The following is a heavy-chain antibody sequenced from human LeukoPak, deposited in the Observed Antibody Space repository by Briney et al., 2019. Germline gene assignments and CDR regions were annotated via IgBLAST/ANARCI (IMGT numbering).Heavy chain of an antibody. D-gene: IGHD6-19*01. CDR3: ARDTSRIAVAGTGWFDP. J-gene: IGHJ5*02. V-gene: IGHV4-38-2*02. CDR2: IYHSGST. CDR1: GYSISSGYY. Sequence: SETLSLTCTVSGYSISSGYYWGWIRQPPGKGLEWIGSIYHSGSTYYNPSLKSRVTISVDTSKNQFSLKLSSVTAADTAVYYCARDTSRIAVAGTGWFDPWGQGTLVTVSS.